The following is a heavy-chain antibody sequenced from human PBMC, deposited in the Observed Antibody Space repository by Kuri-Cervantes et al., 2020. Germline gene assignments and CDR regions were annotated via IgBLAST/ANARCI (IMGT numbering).Heavy chain of an antibody. V-gene: IGHV3-48*02. D-gene: IGHD2-15*01. CDR3: ARVSSIGRAASDY. J-gene: IGHJ4*02. CDR1: GFTFSSYS. CDR2: LSRSSNTI. Sequence: GESLMISCAASGFTFSSYSMNWVRQAPGKGLEWVSYLSRSSNTIYYADSVKGRFTISRDNAQNSLYLQMNSLRDEDTAVYYCARVSSIGRAASDYWGQGTLVTVSS.